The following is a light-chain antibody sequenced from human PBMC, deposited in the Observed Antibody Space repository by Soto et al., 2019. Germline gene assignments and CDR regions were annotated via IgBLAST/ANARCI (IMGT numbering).Light chain of an antibody. CDR1: QSVSSTY. J-gene: IGKJ5*01. CDR3: QHFGDSPIT. CDR2: GAS. Sequence: DIGSTQSPGTLSLSTGERATLSCRASQSVSSTYLAWCQQKPGQAPRLLIYGASTRATGIPDRFSGTGSGTDFTLTISRLEPEDFAVYYCQHFGDSPITFGQGTLLAIK. V-gene: IGKV3-20*01.